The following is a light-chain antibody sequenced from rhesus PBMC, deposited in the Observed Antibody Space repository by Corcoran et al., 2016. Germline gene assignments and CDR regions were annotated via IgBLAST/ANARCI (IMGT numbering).Light chain of an antibody. CDR3: QQYYTSPFT. V-gene: IGKV4-1*01. J-gene: IGKJ3*01. CDR2: WTS. Sequence: DIVMTQSPDSLAVSLGERVTINCKSSQSLLHSSNNKNYLAWYQQKPGQAPRLLIYWTSTRESGVPKRLSGSGSGTDFTLTISGLQAEDVAVYYCQQYYTSPFTFGPGTKLEIK. CDR1: QSLLHSSNNKNY.